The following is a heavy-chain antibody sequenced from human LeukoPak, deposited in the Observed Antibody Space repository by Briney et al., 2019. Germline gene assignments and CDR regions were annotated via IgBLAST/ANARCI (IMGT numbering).Heavy chain of an antibody. Sequence: GRSLRLSCAASGFTFSSYAMHWVRQAPGKGLEWVAVISYDGSNKYYADSVKGRFTISRDNSKNTLYLQMNSLRAEDTAVYYCARVSEQWLVQGAFDYWGQGTPVTVSS. D-gene: IGHD6-19*01. CDR2: ISYDGSNK. V-gene: IGHV3-30*01. CDR1: GFTFSSYA. CDR3: ARVSEQWLVQGAFDY. J-gene: IGHJ4*02.